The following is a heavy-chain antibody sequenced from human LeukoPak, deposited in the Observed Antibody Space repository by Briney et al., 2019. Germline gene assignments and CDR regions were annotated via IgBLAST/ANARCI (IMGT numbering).Heavy chain of an antibody. J-gene: IGHJ4*02. Sequence: ASVKVSCKASGYTFTGYYMHWVRQAPGQGLEWMGWNNPNSGGTNYAQKFQGRVTMTRDTSISTAYMELSRLRSDDTAVYYCARDVVVVPAAMWGIDYWGQGTLVTVSS. V-gene: IGHV1-2*02. D-gene: IGHD2-2*01. CDR3: ARDVVVVPAAMWGIDY. CDR2: NNPNSGGT. CDR1: GYTFTGYY.